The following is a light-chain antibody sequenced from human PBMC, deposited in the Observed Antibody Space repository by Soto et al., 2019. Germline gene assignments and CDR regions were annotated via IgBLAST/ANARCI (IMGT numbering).Light chain of an antibody. CDR2: GAS. CDR1: QSVSSN. J-gene: IGKJ1*01. V-gene: IGKV3-15*01. Sequence: EIVMTQSPATLSVSPGERATLSCRASQSVSSNLAWYQQKPAQAPRLLIYGASTRATGIPARFTGSGSGTDFSLTISSLEPEDFAVYYCQQRSTWPTFGQGTKV. CDR3: QQRSTWPT.